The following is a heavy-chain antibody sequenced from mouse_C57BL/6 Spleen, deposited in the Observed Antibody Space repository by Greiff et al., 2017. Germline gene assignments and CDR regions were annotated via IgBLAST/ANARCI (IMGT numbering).Heavy chain of an antibody. V-gene: IGHV1-85*01. CDR2: IYPRDGST. Sequence: VQLQESGPELVKPGASVKLSCKASGYTFTSYDINWVKQRPGQGLEWIGWIYPRDGSTKYNEKFKGKATLTVDTSSRTAYMELHSLTSEDSAVYFCARGGYYDYARWYFDVWGTGTTVTVSS. J-gene: IGHJ1*03. CDR1: GYTFTSYD. CDR3: ARGGYYDYARWYFDV. D-gene: IGHD2-4*01.